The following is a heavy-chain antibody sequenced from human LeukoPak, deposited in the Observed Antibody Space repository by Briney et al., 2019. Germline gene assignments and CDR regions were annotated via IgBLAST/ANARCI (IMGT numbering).Heavy chain of an antibody. CDR1: GFTFSSYW. V-gene: IGHV3-7*01. Sequence: LPGGSLRLSCAASGFTFSSYWMSWVRQAPGKGLEWVANIKQDGSEKYYVDSVKGRFTISRDNAKNSLYLQMNSLRAEDTAVYYCARETYQAIFGVVTPHYYYYMDVWGKGTTVTVSS. J-gene: IGHJ6*03. CDR2: IKQDGSEK. D-gene: IGHD3-3*01. CDR3: ARETYQAIFGVVTPHYYYYMDV.